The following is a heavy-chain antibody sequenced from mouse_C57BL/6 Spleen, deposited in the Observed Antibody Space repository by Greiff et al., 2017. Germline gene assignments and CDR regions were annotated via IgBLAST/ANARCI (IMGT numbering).Heavy chain of an antibody. D-gene: IGHD2-4*01. Sequence: EVQLQQSGPELVKPGASVKISCKASGYTFTDYYMNWVKQSHGKSLEWIGDINPNNGGTSYNQKFKGKATLTVDKSSSTAYMELRSLTSEDSAVYYCALIYYDYVGFAYWGQGTLVTVSA. V-gene: IGHV1-26*01. CDR3: ALIYYDYVGFAY. CDR2: INPNNGGT. CDR1: GYTFTDYY. J-gene: IGHJ3*01.